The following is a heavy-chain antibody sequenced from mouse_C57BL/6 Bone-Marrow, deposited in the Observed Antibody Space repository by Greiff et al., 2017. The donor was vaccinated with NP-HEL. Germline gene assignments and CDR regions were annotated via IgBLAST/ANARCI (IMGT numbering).Heavy chain of an antibody. CDR3: ARWPGSLLAMDY. V-gene: IGHV1-26*01. CDR2: INPNNGGT. D-gene: IGHD6-2*01. CDR1: GYTFTDYY. J-gene: IGHJ4*01. Sequence: VQLQQSGPELVKPGASVKISCKASGYTFTDYYMNWVKQSHGKSLEWIGDINPNNGGTSYNQKFKGKATLTVDKSSSTAYMELRSLTSEDSAVYYCARWPGSLLAMDYWGQGTSVTVSS.